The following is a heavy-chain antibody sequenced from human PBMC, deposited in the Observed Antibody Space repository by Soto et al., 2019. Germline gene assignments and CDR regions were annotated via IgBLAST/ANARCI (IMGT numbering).Heavy chain of an antibody. CDR1: GGSTSPYY. D-gene: IGHD1-7*01. J-gene: IGHJ4*02. Sequence: QVQLQESGPGLVKASETLSLTCTVSGGSTSPYYWSWLRQPPGKGLEWIGFIDSSGGARYNPSLKGRVTMSLDTSENQISLKLSSMTAADTAVYFCARGRPWELYDYWGQGTLVTVSS. CDR2: IDSSGGA. V-gene: IGHV4-59*01. CDR3: ARGRPWELYDY.